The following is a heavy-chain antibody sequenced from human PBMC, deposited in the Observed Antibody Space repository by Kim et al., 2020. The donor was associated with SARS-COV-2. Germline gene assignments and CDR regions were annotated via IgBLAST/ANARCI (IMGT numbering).Heavy chain of an antibody. CDR2: ISGSGGTT. D-gene: IGHD2-15*01. J-gene: IGHJ4*02. V-gene: IGHV3-23*01. CDR1: GFTFRSHA. CDR3: AKRYCSGGTCYSIDY. Sequence: GGSLRLSCAASGFTFRSHAMNWVRQAPGKGLEWVSGISGSGGTTNYADSVKGRFTISRDNSKNTLYLQMNSLRAEDTAVYYCAKRYCSGGTCYSIDYCGQGTLVTVAS.